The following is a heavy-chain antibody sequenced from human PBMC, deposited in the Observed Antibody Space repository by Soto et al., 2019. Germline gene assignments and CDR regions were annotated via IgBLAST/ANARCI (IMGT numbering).Heavy chain of an antibody. CDR2: ISGSGGST. J-gene: IGHJ6*02. D-gene: IGHD1-26*01. CDR3: VKDGGSYSGYYYGMDV. V-gene: IGHV3-23*01. CDR1: GFTFSSYA. Sequence: PGGSLRLSCAASGFTFSSYAMSWVRQAPGKGLEWVSAISGSGGSTYYADSVKGRFTISRDNSKNTLYLQMNSLRAEDTAVYYCVKDGGSYSGYYYGMDVWGQGTTVTVSS.